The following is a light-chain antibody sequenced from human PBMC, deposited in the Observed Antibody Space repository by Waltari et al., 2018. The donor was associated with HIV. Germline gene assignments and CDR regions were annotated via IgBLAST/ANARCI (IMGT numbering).Light chain of an antibody. CDR2: MNN. V-gene: IGLV1-47*01. CDR3: AAWDDSLSGPV. CDR1: GSNIGSNS. Sequence: QSVLTQPPSASGTPGQSVPISCSGIGSNIGSNSVYWYQHLPGPTPKLLIYMNNQRPSGVPDRFSGSKSGTSASLAISGLRSGDEADYYCAAWDDSLSGPVFGGGTKVTVL. J-gene: IGLJ3*02.